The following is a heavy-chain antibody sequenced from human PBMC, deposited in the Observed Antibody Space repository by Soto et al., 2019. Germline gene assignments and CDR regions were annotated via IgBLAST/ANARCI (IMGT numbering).Heavy chain of an antibody. Sequence: EVQLVESGGGLVKPGESLRLSCAASGFTFNIAWMSWVRQAPGKVLEWVGRIKSKDAGATTHFAAPVRGRFSIARDDSKTTVSLQLNNVQTEDTAVSYCVTRAVYKPHRYFDFWGRGPLVTVSS. CDR3: VTRAVYKPHRYFDF. D-gene: IGHD1-1*01. CDR1: GFTFNIAW. CDR2: IKSKDAGATT. J-gene: IGHJ2*01. V-gene: IGHV3-15*01.